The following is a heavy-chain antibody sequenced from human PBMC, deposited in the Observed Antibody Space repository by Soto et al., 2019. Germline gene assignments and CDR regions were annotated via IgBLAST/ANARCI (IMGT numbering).Heavy chain of an antibody. V-gene: IGHV1-69*04. Sequence: GASVKVSCKASGGTFSSYTISWVRQAPGQGLEWMGRIIPILGIANYAQKFQGRVTITADKSTSTAYMELSSLRSEDTAVYYCARDNTDIVVVPAAMSNSWYYYYMDVWGKGTTVTVSS. CDR3: ARDNTDIVVVPAAMSNSWYYYYMDV. CDR2: IIPILGIA. J-gene: IGHJ6*03. CDR1: GGTFSSYT. D-gene: IGHD2-2*01.